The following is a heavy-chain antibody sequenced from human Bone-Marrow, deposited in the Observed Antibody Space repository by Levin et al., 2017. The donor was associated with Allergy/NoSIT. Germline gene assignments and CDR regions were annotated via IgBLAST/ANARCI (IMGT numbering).Heavy chain of an antibody. CDR1: GFKFDMFW. D-gene: IGHD1-26*01. Sequence: GGSLRLSCVVSGFKFDMFWMTWVRQAPGKGLEWVANIQQDGSETYYADSVKGRFTISRDNAKNSLYLQMNSLRAEDTAVYYCANTRADRGYWGQGTLVTVSS. CDR2: IQQDGSET. V-gene: IGHV3-7*01. J-gene: IGHJ4*02. CDR3: ANTRADRGY.